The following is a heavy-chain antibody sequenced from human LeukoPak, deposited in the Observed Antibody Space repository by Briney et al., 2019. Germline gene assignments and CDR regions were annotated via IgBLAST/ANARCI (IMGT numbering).Heavy chain of an antibody. CDR2: INHSGST. D-gene: IGHD6-13*01. CDR3: ARGRYSSSWSARYYYYGMDV. CDR1: GGSFSGYY. Sequence: PSETLSLTCAVYGGSFSGYYWSWIRQPPGKGLEWIGEINHSGSTNYNPSLKSRVTISVDTSKNQFSLKLSSVTAADTAVYYCARGRYSSSWSARYYYYGMDVWGQGTTVTVSS. J-gene: IGHJ6*02. V-gene: IGHV4-34*01.